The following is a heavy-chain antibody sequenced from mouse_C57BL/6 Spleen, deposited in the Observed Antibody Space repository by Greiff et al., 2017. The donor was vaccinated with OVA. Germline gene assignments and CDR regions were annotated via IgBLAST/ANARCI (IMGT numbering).Heavy chain of an antibody. D-gene: IGHD2-1*01. CDR2: IYPGGGYT. J-gene: IGHJ1*03. CDR1: GYTFTNYW. V-gene: IGHV1-63*01. Sequence: VQLQQSGAELVRPGTSVKMSCKASGYTFTNYWIGWAKQRPGHGLEWIGDIYPGGGYTNYNEKFKGKATLTADKSSTTAYMQFSSLTSEDSAIYYCARGNYVYWYFDDWGTGTTVTVSS. CDR3: ARGNYVYWYFDD.